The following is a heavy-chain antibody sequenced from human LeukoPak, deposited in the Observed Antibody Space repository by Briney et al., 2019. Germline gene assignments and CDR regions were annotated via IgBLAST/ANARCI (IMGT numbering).Heavy chain of an antibody. J-gene: IGHJ4*02. D-gene: IGHD4-23*01. CDR3: ARMEAVVTPIDY. V-gene: IGHV4-59*01. CDR2: IYYSGST. CDR1: GGSISSYY. Sequence: SETLSLTCTVSGGSISSYYWSWIRQPPGKGLEWIGYIYYSGSTNYNPTLKSRVTISVDTSKNQCSLKLSSVTAADTAVYYCARMEAVVTPIDYGGQGTLVTVSS.